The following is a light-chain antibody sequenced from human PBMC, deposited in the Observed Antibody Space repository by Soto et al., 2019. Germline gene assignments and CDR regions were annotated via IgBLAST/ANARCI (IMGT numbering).Light chain of an antibody. J-gene: IGKJ5*01. CDR1: QSVSSY. CDR3: QQRQYWPPIT. V-gene: IGKV3-11*01. CDR2: DTS. Sequence: VLTQSPATLSLSPGERATLSCRASQSVSSYLAWYQQKPGQAPRLLIYDTSNRATGVPARFSGSGSGTDFTLTISSLEPEDCAIYYCQQRQYWPPITFVQGTRLEIK.